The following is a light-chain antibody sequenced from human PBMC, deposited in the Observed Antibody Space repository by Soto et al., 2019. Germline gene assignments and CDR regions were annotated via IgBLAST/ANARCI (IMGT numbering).Light chain of an antibody. V-gene: IGLV3-1*01. CDR1: KLGHKY. CDR3: QAWDSITSHVI. CDR2: QDN. Sequence: SYELTQPPSVSVSPGQTASITCSGDKLGHKYVSWYQQTSGQSPVLVTYQDNKRPSGIPARFSGSNSGNTATLTISGTQAMDEAEYYCQAWDSITSHVIFGGGTKLTVL. J-gene: IGLJ2*01.